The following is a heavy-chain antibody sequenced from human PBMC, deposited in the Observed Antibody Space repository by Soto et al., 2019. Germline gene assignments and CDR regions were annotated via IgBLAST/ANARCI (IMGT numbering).Heavy chain of an antibody. Sequence: SGPTLVNPTQTLTLTCTFSGFSLSTSGVGVGWIRQPPGKALEWLALIYWNDDKRYSPSLKSRLTTTKDTSKNQVVLTMTNMDPVVPATYYCVHSESAVGYSYGRLTPFDYWGQGTLVTVSS. D-gene: IGHD5-18*01. CDR1: GFSLSTSGVG. CDR3: VHSESAVGYSYGRLTPFDY. J-gene: IGHJ4*02. CDR2: IYWNDDK. V-gene: IGHV2-5*01.